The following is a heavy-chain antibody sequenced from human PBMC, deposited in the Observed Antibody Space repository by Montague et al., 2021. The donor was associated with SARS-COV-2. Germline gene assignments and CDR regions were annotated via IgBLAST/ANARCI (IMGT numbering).Heavy chain of an antibody. D-gene: IGHD6-6*01. V-gene: IGHV5-51*01. CDR3: ARLRLALLAPPGPFDS. CDR1: GYNFTTNW. Sequence: QSGAEVKKSGDSLKISCKGSGYNFTTNWIGWVRQMPGKGLEFMGSIFPDDSDVRYGPSFQGHVAISADKSITTAYLQWSSLKAPDTAIYYCARLRLALLAPPGPFDSWGQGTPVIVSS. CDR2: IFPDDSDV. J-gene: IGHJ4*02.